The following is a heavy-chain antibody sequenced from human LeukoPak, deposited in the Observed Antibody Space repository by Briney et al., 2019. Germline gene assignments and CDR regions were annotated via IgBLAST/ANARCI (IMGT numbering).Heavy chain of an antibody. CDR1: GGSIGSYY. CDR2: IYYSGST. Sequence: SETLSLTCTVSGGSIGSYYWSWIGQPPGKGLEWIGYIYYSGSTNYHPSLKSRVTISVDTSKNQFSLKLSSVTAADTAVYYCARDGDYGDYMDWGQGTLVTVSS. D-gene: IGHD4-17*01. J-gene: IGHJ4*02. V-gene: IGHV4-59*01. CDR3: ARDGDYGDYMD.